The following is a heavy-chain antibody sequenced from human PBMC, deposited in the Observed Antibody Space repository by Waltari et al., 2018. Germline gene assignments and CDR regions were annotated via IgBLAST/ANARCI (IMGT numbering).Heavy chain of an antibody. Sequence: EVQLVESGGGLVQPGGSLRLSCAASGFTVSSNYMSWVRQAPGKGLEWVSVIYSGGSTYYADSVKGRFTISRHNSKNTLYLQRNSLGAEDTAVYYCARRNCGGDCYIDYWGQGTLVTVSS. V-gene: IGHV3-53*04. CDR2: IYSGGST. CDR1: GFTVSSNY. CDR3: ARRNCGGDCYIDY. J-gene: IGHJ4*02. D-gene: IGHD2-21*01.